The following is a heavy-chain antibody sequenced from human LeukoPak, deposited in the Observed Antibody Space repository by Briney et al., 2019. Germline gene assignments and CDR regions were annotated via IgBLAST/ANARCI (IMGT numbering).Heavy chain of an antibody. CDR3: ARDRLGYCSSTSCYNY. Sequence: GGSLRLSCAASGFTFSSYSMNWVRQAPGKGLEWVSSISSSSSYIYYADSVKGRFTISRDNAKNSLYLQMNSLRAEDTAVYYCARDRLGYCSSTSCYNYWGQGTLVTVSS. V-gene: IGHV3-21*01. D-gene: IGHD2-2*02. CDR1: GFTFSSYS. J-gene: IGHJ4*02. CDR2: ISSSSSYI.